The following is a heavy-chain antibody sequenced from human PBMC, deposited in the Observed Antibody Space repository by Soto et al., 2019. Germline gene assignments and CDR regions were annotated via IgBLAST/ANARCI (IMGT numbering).Heavy chain of an antibody. J-gene: IGHJ4*02. CDR2: ISGSGGST. D-gene: IGHD3-9*01. V-gene: IGHV3-23*01. Sequence: EVQLLESGGGLVQPGGSLRLSCAASGFTFSSYAMSWVRQAPGKGLEWVSAISGSGGSTYYADSVKGRFTISRDNSKNTLYQQMNSLRAEDTAVYSCAKDDILTGPNLNYFDYWGQGTLVTVSS. CDR1: GFTFSSYA. CDR3: AKDDILTGPNLNYFDY.